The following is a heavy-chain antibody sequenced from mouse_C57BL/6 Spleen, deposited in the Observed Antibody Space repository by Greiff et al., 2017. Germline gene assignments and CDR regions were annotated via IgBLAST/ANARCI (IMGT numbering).Heavy chain of an antibody. J-gene: IGHJ4*01. V-gene: IGHV1-61*01. CDR3: ARKDLLVYAMDY. D-gene: IGHD2-1*01. Sequence: QVQLQQPGAELVRPGSSVKLSCKASGYTFTSYWMDWVKQRPGQGLEWIGNIYPSDSETHYNQKFKDKATLTVDKSSSTAYMQLSSLTSEDSAVYYCARKDLLVYAMDYWGQGTSVTVSS. CDR1: GYTFTSYW. CDR2: IYPSDSET.